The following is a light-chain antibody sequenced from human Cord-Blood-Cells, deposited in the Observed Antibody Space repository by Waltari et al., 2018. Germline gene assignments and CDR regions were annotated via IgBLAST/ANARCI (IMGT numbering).Light chain of an antibody. CDR3: QQRSNWPLT. V-gene: IGKV3-11*01. Sequence: EIVLTQSPATLSLSPGERATLSCRASQSVSSYLAWYQQKPGQAPRLLIYDASNRATGIPARFSGNVSGTDFTLTISSLEPEDFAVYYCQQRSNWPLTFGGGTKVEIK. CDR2: DAS. J-gene: IGKJ4*01. CDR1: QSVSSY.